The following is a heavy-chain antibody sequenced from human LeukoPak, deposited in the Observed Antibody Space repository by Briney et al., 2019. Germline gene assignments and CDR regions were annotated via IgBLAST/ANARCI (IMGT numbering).Heavy chain of an antibody. CDR1: GGTFSTFP. D-gene: IGHD3-10*01. CDR2: IIPIFGTA. J-gene: IGHJ6*03. V-gene: IGHV1-69*13. Sequence: SVKVSCKASGGTFSTFPISWVRQAPGQGLEWIGGIIPIFGTANYAQKFQGRVTITADESTSTAYMELSSLRSEDTAVYYCASGRYYYYMDVWGKGTTVTVSS. CDR3: ASGRYYYYMDV.